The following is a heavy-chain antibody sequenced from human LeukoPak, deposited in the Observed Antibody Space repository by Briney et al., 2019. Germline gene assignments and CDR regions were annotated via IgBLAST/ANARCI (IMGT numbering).Heavy chain of an antibody. CDR1: GGSISSYY. D-gene: IGHD6-13*01. J-gene: IGHJ5*02. CDR2: IYTSGST. Sequence: PSETLSLTCTVSGGSISSYYWSWIRQPAGKGLEWIGRIYTSGSTNYNPSLKSRVTMSVDTSKNQFSLKLSSVTAADTAVHYCARLRSAAGIRWFDPWGQGTLVTVSS. V-gene: IGHV4-4*07. CDR3: ARLRSAAGIRWFDP.